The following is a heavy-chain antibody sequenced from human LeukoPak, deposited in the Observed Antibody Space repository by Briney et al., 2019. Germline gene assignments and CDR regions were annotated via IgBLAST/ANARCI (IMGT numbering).Heavy chain of an antibody. Sequence: SETLSLTCTVSGGSIKSFYWSWIWQPPGKGLEWIGYIYYTESTEYNPSLKSRVTISVDTSKNEFSLRLTSVTAADTAVYYCARSFHYGSGSYSYYFDYWGQGTLVTVSS. J-gene: IGHJ4*02. D-gene: IGHD3-10*01. CDR3: ARSFHYGSGSYSYYFDY. V-gene: IGHV4-59*08. CDR2: IYYTEST. CDR1: GGSIKSFY.